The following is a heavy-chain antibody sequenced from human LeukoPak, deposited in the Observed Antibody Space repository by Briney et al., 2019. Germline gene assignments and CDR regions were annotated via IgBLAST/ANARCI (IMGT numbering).Heavy chain of an antibody. CDR2: IYHSGST. Sequence: PSETLSLTCTVSAYSISSGYYWGWIRQPPGKGLECIGTIYHSGSTYYNPSLKSRVTISVDTSKNQFSLRLSSVTAADTAVYCCARSSRSWSTFDNWGQGTLVTVSS. CDR3: ARSSRSWSTFDN. CDR1: AYSISSGYY. V-gene: IGHV4-38-2*02. J-gene: IGHJ4*02. D-gene: IGHD2-2*01.